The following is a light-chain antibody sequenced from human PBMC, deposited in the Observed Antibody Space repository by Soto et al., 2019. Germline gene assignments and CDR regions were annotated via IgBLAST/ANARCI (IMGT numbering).Light chain of an antibody. CDR3: QQYNNWPQT. J-gene: IGKJ1*01. V-gene: IGKV3-15*01. CDR2: GAS. CDR1: QSVSSN. Sequence: ELVMTQSPATPSVSPGERATLSCRASQSVSSNLAWYQQKPGQAPRLLIYGASTRATGIPARFSGSGSGTEFTLTISSLQSEDFAVYYCQQYNNWPQTFGQGTKVDIK.